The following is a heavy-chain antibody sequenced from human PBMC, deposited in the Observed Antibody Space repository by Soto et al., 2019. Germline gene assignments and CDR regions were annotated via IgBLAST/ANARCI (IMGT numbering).Heavy chain of an antibody. V-gene: IGHV1-3*01. CDR1: GYTFTSYA. D-gene: IGHD6-13*01. CDR2: INAGNGNT. J-gene: IGHJ3*02. Sequence: ASVRVSCKASGYTFTSYAMHWVRQAPGQRLEWMGWINAGNGNTKYSQKFQGRVTITRDTSASTAYMELSSLRSEDTAVYYCVWEIAAAGLAAFDIWGQGTMVTVSS. CDR3: VWEIAAAGLAAFDI.